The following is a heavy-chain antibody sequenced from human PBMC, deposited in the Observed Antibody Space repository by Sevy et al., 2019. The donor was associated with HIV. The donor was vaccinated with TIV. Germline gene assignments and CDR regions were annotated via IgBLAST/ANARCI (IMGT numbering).Heavy chain of an antibody. CDR1: GYTFTGHY. Sequence: ASVKVSCKASGYTFTGHYMHWVRQAPGQGLEWMGWINCNSGGTNYAQKFQGRVTMTRDTSITTIYMELSRLTSDDTGVYYCVRDVGYCSRTTCSYYYFDPWGQGTLVTVSS. J-gene: IGHJ5*02. V-gene: IGHV1-2*02. CDR2: INCNSGGT. D-gene: IGHD2-2*01. CDR3: VRDVGYCSRTTCSYYYFDP.